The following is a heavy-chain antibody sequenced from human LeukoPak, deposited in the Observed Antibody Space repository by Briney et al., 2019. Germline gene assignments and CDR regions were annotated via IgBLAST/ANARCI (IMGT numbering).Heavy chain of an antibody. CDR2: IYYSGST. CDR3: ARVPYCSSTSCYFFDY. D-gene: IGHD2-2*01. Sequence: SETLSLTCTVSGGSISSGDYYWSWIRQPPGKGLEWIGYIYYSGSTYYNPSLKSRVTMSVDTSKNQFSLKLSSVTAADTAVYYCARVPYCSSTSCYFFDYWGQGTLVTVSS. CDR1: GGSISSGDYY. V-gene: IGHV4-30-4*08. J-gene: IGHJ4*02.